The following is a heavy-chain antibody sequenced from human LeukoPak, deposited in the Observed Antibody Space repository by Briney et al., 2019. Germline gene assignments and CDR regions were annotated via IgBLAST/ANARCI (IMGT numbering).Heavy chain of an antibody. V-gene: IGHV4-61*02. CDR1: GGSISSGSYY. J-gene: IGHJ5*02. Sequence: PSETLSLTCTVSGGSISSGSYYWSWIRQPAGKGLEWIGRIYTSGSTNYNPSLKSRVTISVDTSKNQFSLKLSSVTAADTAVYYCARHGYSSSAAEFDPWGQGTLVTVSS. CDR3: ARHGYSSSAAEFDP. CDR2: IYTSGST. D-gene: IGHD6-13*01.